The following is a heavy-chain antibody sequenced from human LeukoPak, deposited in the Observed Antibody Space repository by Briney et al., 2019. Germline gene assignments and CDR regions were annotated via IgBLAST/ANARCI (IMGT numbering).Heavy chain of an antibody. CDR2: INHSGST. CDR1: GRSFSGYY. Sequence: SETLSLTSAVYGRSFSGYYWSWIRQPPGKGLEWIGEINHSGSTNYNPSLKSRVTISVDTSKNQFSLKLRSVTAADTAVYYCARWEGGSYYDFDYCGHGTLVTVSS. V-gene: IGHV4-34*01. J-gene: IGHJ4*01. D-gene: IGHD1-26*01. CDR3: ARWEGGSYYDFDY.